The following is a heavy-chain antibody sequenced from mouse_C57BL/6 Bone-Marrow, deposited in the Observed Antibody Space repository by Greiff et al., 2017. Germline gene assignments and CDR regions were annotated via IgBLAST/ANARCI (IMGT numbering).Heavy chain of an antibody. D-gene: IGHD1-1*01. CDR3: ARDETQSITTVVGYFDF. V-gene: IGHV1-62-2*01. Sequence: VQLQESGAELVKPGASVKLSCKASGYTFTEYSIHWVKQRSGQGLEWIGWFYPGSGSIKYNEKFKDKATLTADKSSSTVYMELSRLTSEDSAVYFGARDETQSITTVVGYFDFWGTGTTVTVSS. J-gene: IGHJ1*03. CDR2: FYPGSGSI. CDR1: GYTFTEYS.